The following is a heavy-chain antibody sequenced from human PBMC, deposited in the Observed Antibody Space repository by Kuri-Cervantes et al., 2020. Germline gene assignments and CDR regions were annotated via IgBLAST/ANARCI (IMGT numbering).Heavy chain of an antibody. Sequence: ASVKVSCKASGYTFTSYYMHWVRQAPGQGLEWMGIINPSGGSTSYAQKFQGRVTMTRDTSTSTVYMELSSLRSEDTAVYYCARGDIVVVPAAHPYYYGMDVWGQGTTVTVSS. CDR3: ARGDIVVVPAAHPYYYGMDV. J-gene: IGHJ6*02. CDR2: INPSGGST. V-gene: IGHV1-46*01. D-gene: IGHD2-2*01. CDR1: GYTFTSYY.